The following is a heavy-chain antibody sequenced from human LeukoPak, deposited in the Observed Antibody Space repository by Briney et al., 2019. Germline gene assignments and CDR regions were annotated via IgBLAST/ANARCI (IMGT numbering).Heavy chain of an antibody. CDR1: GYTFTSYY. Sequence: ASVKVSCKASGYTFTSYYMHWVRQAPGQGLEWMGIINPSGGSTSYADSVKGRFTISRDNAKNTLYLQMNSLRAEDTAVYYCAREVSGSYEFDYWGQGTLVTVSS. D-gene: IGHD1-26*01. CDR2: INPSGGST. V-gene: IGHV1-46*04. J-gene: IGHJ4*02. CDR3: AREVSGSYEFDY.